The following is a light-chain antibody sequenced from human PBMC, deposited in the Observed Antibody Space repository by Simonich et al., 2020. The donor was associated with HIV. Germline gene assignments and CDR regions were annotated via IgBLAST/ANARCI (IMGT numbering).Light chain of an antibody. Sequence: QSALTQPASVSGSPGQSITIYCTGTSSDVGSYNLVSWYQQHPGQAPKLMIYEGTKRPSGVSNRFSGSKSGNTASLTISGLQAEDEADYYCCSYAGTSTWLFGGGTKLTVL. V-gene: IGLV2-23*01. CDR3: CSYAGTSTWL. CDR2: EGT. J-gene: IGLJ3*02. CDR1: SSDVGSYNL.